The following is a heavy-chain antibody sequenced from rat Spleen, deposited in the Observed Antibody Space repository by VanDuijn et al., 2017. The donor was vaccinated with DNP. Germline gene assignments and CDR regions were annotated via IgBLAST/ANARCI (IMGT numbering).Heavy chain of an antibody. CDR3: ARHGYGSYYAMDA. J-gene: IGHJ4*01. Sequence: EVQLVESGGGLVQPGRSLKLSCAASGFTFTNFPMAWVRQAPTKGLEWVATIIFAGNRTYYRDSVQGRFTISRDNAKSTLYLQMDSLRSEDTATYYCARHGYGSYYAMDAWGQGTSVTVSS. D-gene: IGHD1-3*01. CDR1: GFTFTNFP. V-gene: IGHV5-29*01. CDR2: IIFAGNRT.